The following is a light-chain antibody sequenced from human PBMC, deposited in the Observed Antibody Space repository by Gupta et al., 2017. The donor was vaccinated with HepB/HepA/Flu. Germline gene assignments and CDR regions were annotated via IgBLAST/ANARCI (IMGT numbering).Light chain of an antibody. CDR1: KSVSSN. CDR2: GAS. Sequence: EILMTQSPATLSVSPGERATLSCRASKSVSSNLAWYQQKFGQAPRLLIYGASTRATGIPARFSGSGSGTEFTLTISSLQSEDFAVYYCQQYHDWHRTFGQGTKVEVK. CDR3: QQYHDWHRT. V-gene: IGKV3-15*01. J-gene: IGKJ1*01.